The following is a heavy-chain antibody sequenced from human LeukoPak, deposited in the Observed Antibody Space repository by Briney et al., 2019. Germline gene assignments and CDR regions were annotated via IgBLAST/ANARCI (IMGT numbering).Heavy chain of an antibody. CDR2: INPNSGGT. Sequence: ASVKVSCKASGYTFTGYYMHWVRQAPGQGLEWMGWINPNSGGTNYAQKFQGRVTMTRDTSISTAYMELSRLRSDDTAVYYCAVIWFGELLQMGYWGQGTLVTVSS. V-gene: IGHV1-2*02. D-gene: IGHD3-10*01. CDR1: GYTFTGYY. J-gene: IGHJ4*02. CDR3: AVIWFGELLQMGY.